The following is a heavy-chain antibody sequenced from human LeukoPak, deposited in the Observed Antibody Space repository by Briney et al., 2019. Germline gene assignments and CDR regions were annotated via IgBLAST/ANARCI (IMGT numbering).Heavy chain of an antibody. CDR1: GGSISSYY. CDR3: ARMGVRRYYDSSGYYKNNNWFDP. CDR2: IYTSGST. D-gene: IGHD3-22*01. V-gene: IGHV4-4*09. J-gene: IGHJ5*02. Sequence: SETLSLTCTVPGGSISSYYWSWIRQPPGEGLEWIGYIYTSGSTNYNPYLKSRVTISVDTSKNQFSLKLSSVTAADTAVYYCARMGVRRYYDSSGYYKNNNWFDPWGQGTLVTVSS.